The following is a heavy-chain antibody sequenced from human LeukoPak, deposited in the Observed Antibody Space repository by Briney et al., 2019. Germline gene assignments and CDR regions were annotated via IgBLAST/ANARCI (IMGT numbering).Heavy chain of an antibody. CDR2: ISDSGSLT. J-gene: IGHJ4*02. V-gene: IGHV3-23*01. CDR3: AKDARRTSGWYFFDY. D-gene: IGHD6-19*01. CDR1: GFAFSSLA. Sequence: GGSLRLSCAASGFAFSSLAMGWVRQAPGKGLEWVSVISDSGSLTYCADSVKGRFTISRDNSKNTLFLQMNSLRAEDTAVYYCAKDARRTSGWYFFDYWGQGTLVTVSS.